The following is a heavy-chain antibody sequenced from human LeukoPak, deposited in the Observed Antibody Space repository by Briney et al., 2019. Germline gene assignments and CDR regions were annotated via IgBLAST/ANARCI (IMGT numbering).Heavy chain of an antibody. V-gene: IGHV4-34*01. CDR3: ARQRTSGSASNLRVAQIDS. CDR2: INHSGST. CDR1: GGPFSGYY. Sequence: SETLSLTCAVYGGPFSGYYWSWIRQPPGQGLEWIGEINHSGSTNYNPSFKSRATISVDTSKNQISLKVSSVTAADSALYFCARQRTSGSASNLRVAQIDSWGQGTLVTVSS. J-gene: IGHJ4*02. D-gene: IGHD3-3*01.